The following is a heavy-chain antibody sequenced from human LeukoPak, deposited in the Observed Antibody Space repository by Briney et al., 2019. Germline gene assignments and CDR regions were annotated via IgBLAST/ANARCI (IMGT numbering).Heavy chain of an antibody. V-gene: IGHV4-4*07. J-gene: IGHJ3*02. CDR2: LYTSGST. D-gene: IGHD2-2*01. CDR1: GGSISGFY. Sequence: SETLSLTCTVSGGSISGFYWSWIRQPAGKGLEWIGRLYTSGSTDYSPSLKSRATMSVDTSKKQFSLKLTSVTAADTAVYYCARSVCTSSSCQKKDVLDIWGQGTLVTVSS. CDR3: ARSVCTSSSCQKKDVLDI.